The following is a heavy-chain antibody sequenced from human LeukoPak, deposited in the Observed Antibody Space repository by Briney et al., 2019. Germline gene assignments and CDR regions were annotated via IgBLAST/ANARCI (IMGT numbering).Heavy chain of an antibody. CDR1: GFTVSSNY. J-gene: IGHJ6*04. CDR3: ASSSDIYGSGSYFNSLGDV. V-gene: IGHV3-53*01. D-gene: IGHD3-10*01. CDR2: IYSGGTT. Sequence: GGSLRLSCTASGFTVSSNYMSWVRQAPGKGLEWVSVIYSGGTTYYADSAKGRFTISRDNSKNRLYLQMNSLTAEPTTVYYCASSSDIYGSGSYFNSLGDVWGKGTTVSISS.